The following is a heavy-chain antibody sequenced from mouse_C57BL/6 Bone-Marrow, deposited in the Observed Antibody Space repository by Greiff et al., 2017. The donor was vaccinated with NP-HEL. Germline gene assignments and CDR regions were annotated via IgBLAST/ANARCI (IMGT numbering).Heavy chain of an antibody. V-gene: IGHV5-6*01. CDR3: ARQVYYGSPYFDV. D-gene: IGHD1-1*01. J-gene: IGHJ1*03. CDR1: GFTFSSYG. Sequence: EVQRVESGGDLVKPGGSLKLSCAASGFTFSSYGMSWVRQTPDKRLEWVATISSGGSYTYYPDSVKGRFTISRDNAKNTLYLQMSSLKSEDTAMYYCARQVYYGSPYFDVWGTGTTVTVSS. CDR2: ISSGGSYT.